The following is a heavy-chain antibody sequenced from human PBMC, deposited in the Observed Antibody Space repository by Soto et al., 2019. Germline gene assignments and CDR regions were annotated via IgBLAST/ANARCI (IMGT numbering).Heavy chain of an antibody. J-gene: IGHJ6*03. CDR1: GGSLSSYF. Sequence: SSGNLWISCTVYGGSLSSYFLCWIRQPPGKGLEWIGYIYYSGNTNYNPSRKSRVTISVDTSKKQFSLKLSSVTAADTAVYYCALFSGYRAAHDYLYFCGQGNTVTVS. D-gene: IGHD3-9*01. CDR3: ALFSGYRAAHDYLYF. CDR2: IYYSGNT. V-gene: IGHV4-59*01.